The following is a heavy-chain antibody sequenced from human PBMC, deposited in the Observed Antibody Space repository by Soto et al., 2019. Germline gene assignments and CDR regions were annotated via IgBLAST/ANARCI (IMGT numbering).Heavy chain of an antibody. CDR1: GGSFRTYA. Sequence: GASVKVSCKASGGSFRTYAINWVRQAPGQGLEWVGGIIPMLAAPTYAQKFQGRLTITADESTTTVYMELSSLTSEDTAVYYCARVGPPSPSVIWFFDLWGHGTLVTVSS. V-gene: IGHV1-69*13. CDR3: ARVGPPSPSVIWFFDL. D-gene: IGHD2-21*01. CDR2: IIPMLAAP. J-gene: IGHJ2*01.